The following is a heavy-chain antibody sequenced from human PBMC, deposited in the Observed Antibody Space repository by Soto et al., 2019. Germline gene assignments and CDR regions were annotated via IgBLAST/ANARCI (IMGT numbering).Heavy chain of an antibody. J-gene: IGHJ2*01. D-gene: IGHD1-26*01. V-gene: IGHV4-61*01. CDR3: ARDDIVGAANWYFDL. Sequence: SETLSLTCTVSGGSVNTGSFCWSWIRQPPGKGLEWIGYIYYSGNTNHNPSLKSRVTMSVDRSRNQFSLRLSSVTAADTAVYYCARDDIVGAANWYFDLWGRGTLVTVSS. CDR2: IYYSGNT. CDR1: GGSVNTGSFC.